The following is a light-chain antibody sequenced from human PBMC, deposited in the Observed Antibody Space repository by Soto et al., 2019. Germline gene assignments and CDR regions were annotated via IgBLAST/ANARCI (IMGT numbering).Light chain of an antibody. CDR1: QSLFHNSNNKNC. CDR2: WAS. V-gene: IGKV4-1*01. Sequence: DIVLTQSPDSLALSLGERATINCKSSQSLFHNSNNKNCLAWYRQKPGQPPELLIYWASTRELGVPDRFSGSGFGTDFTLTLSSLQAEDVAVYYCQQYYSPLPTFGQGTRLEIK. J-gene: IGKJ2*01. CDR3: QQYYSPLPT.